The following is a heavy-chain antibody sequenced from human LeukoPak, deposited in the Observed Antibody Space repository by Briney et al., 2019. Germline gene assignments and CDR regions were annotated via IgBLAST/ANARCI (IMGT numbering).Heavy chain of an antibody. CDR1: GGSVSSGSYY. J-gene: IGHJ6*02. D-gene: IGHD3-22*01. CDR3: AREMYYDSQYYYYRMDV. V-gene: IGHV4-61*01. Sequence: SETLSLTCTVSGGSVSSGSYYWSWIRQPPGKGLEWIGYIYYSGSTNYNPSLKSRVTISVDTSKNQFSLKLSSVTAADTAVYYCAREMYYDSQYYYYRMDVWGQGTTVTVSS. CDR2: IYYSGST.